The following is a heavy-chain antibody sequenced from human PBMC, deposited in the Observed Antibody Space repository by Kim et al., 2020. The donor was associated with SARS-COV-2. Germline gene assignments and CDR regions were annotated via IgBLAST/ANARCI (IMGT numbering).Heavy chain of an antibody. CDR3: ARSIAVAGHYNWFDP. CDR2: ISSSGSTI. V-gene: IGHV3-11*01. Sequence: GGSLRLSCAASGFTFSDYYMSWIRQAPGKGLEWVSYISSSGSTIYYADSVKGRFTISRDNAKNSLYLQMNSLRAEDTAVYYCARSIAVAGHYNWFDPWGQGTLVTVSS. D-gene: IGHD6-19*01. J-gene: IGHJ5*02. CDR1: GFTFSDYY.